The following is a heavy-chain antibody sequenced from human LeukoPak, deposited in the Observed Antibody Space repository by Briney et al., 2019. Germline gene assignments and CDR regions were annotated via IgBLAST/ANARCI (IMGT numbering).Heavy chain of an antibody. J-gene: IGHJ4*02. CDR3: AKDRADIPNFFFDY. D-gene: IGHD1-1*01. CDR1: GFTFSSYA. CDR2: ISWNSGSI. Sequence: PGGSLRLSCAASGFTFSSYAMHWVRQAPGKGLEWVSGISWNSGSIGYADSVKGRFTISRDNAKNSLYLQMNSLRAEDTALYYCAKDRADIPNFFFDYWGQGTLVTVSS. V-gene: IGHV3-9*01.